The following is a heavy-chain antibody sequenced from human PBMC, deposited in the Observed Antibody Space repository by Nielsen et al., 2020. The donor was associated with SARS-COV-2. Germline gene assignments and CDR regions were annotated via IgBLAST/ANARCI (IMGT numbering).Heavy chain of an antibody. CDR1: GYSFNMYT. J-gene: IGHJ4*02. D-gene: IGHD2-2*01. CDR3: ARKTCGSTGCPFGY. V-gene: IGHV7-4-1*02. Sequence: ASVKVSCKASGYSFNMYTMNWVRQAPGQGLEWMGWINTKTGDPTYAQGFSGRFVFSVDTSVTTAYLQISSLEAEDTAVYYCARKTCGSTGCPFGYWGQGTLVTVSS. CDR2: INTKTGDP.